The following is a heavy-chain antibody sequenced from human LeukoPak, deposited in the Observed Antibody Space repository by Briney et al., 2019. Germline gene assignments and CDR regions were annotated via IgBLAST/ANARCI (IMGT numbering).Heavy chain of an antibody. CDR3: AKDISQGYTFGSIEQDY. D-gene: IGHD3-16*01. CDR1: GFTFSSYW. CDR2: ISESGSGT. Sequence: PGGSLRLSCAASGFTFSSYWMSWVRQAPGKGLEWVSAISESGSGTYYADSVKGRFTISRDKPKHTLCLQMNSLRAEHTAVYYCAKDISQGYTFGSIEQDYWGQGTLVTVSS. J-gene: IGHJ4*02. V-gene: IGHV3-23*01.